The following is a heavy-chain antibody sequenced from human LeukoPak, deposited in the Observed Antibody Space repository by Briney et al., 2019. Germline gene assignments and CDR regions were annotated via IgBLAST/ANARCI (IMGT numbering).Heavy chain of an antibody. J-gene: IGHJ4*02. CDR1: GFTFSSYS. CDR3: ASTHSLAYCGGDCYSGYYFDY. V-gene: IGHV3-21*01. D-gene: IGHD2-21*02. Sequence: PGGSLRLSCAASGFTFSSYSMNWVRQAPGKGLEWVSSISSSSSYIYYADSVKGRFTISRDNAKNSLYLQMNSLRAEDTAVYHCASTHSLAYCGGDCYSGYYFDYWGQGTLVTVSS. CDR2: ISSSSSYI.